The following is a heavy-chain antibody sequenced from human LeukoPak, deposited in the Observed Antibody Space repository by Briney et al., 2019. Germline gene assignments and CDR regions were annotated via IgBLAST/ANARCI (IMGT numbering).Heavy chain of an antibody. CDR1: GYTFTSYG. V-gene: IGHV1-46*01. CDR2: INPSGGST. D-gene: IGHD3-16*02. Sequence: ASVKVSCKASGYTFTSYGISWVRQAPGQGLEWMGIINPSGGSTSYAQKFQGRVTMTRDMSTSTVYMELSSLRSEDTAVYYCARGPGVITFGGVIPLGVDFDYWGQGTLVTVSS. CDR3: ARGPGVITFGGVIPLGVDFDY. J-gene: IGHJ4*02.